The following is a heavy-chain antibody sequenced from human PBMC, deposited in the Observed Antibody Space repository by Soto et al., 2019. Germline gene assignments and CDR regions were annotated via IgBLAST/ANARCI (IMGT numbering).Heavy chain of an antibody. V-gene: IGHV1-18*01. CDR2: ISAYNGET. CDR1: GYTFTSSG. Sequence: QVQLVQSGAEVKKPGASVKVSCKASGYTFTSSGFSWVRQAPGQGLEWMAWISAYNGETHYAQKFQGRVTMTTDTSTSKSYMELRSLRSDETAVYYCARDSGSYMYVSDWGQGTLVTVSS. D-gene: IGHD1-26*01. CDR3: ARDSGSYMYVSD. J-gene: IGHJ4*02.